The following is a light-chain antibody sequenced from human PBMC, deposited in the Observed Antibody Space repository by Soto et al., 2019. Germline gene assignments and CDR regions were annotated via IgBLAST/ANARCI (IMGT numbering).Light chain of an antibody. CDR3: QQYSKEST. J-gene: IGKJ2*01. CDR1: QNVSNW. V-gene: IGKV1-5*03. CDR2: KAS. Sequence: DVEMTQSPSTLPTSIGDRVTINCRASQNVSNWLAWYQQKPGKAPKLLIYKASRLESGVPSRFSAGGSGTDFTLTINILQSDDFATYFCQQYSKESTFGQGTKLEIK.